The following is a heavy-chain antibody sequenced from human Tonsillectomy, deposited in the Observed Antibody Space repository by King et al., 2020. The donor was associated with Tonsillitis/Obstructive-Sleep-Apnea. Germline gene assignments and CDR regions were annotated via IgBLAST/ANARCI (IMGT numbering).Heavy chain of an antibody. CDR1: GFTFSNYA. Sequence: VQLVESGGGLVQPGGSLRLSCAASGFTFSNYAMTWVRQAPGKGLEWVSGISASCGTTYYADSVRGRFTISKDNSKNTLYLQMNSLIAEDTAAYYCAKDGFITISRMAGDTLDSWGQGTLVTVSS. V-gene: IGHV3-23*04. CDR2: ISASCGTT. CDR3: AKDGFITISRMAGDTLDS. J-gene: IGHJ3*01. D-gene: IGHD3-3*01.